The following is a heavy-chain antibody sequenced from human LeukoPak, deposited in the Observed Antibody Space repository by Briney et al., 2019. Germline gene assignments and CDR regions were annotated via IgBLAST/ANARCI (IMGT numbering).Heavy chain of an antibody. J-gene: IGHJ4*02. CDR3: ARFRVGATTGNFDY. CDR2: IYWNDDK. V-gene: IGHV2-5*01. D-gene: IGHD1-26*01. Sequence: VSGPTLVNPTQTLTLTCTFSGFSLSTSGVGVGWIRQPPGKALEWLALIYWNDDKRYSPSLKSRLTITKDTSKNQVVLTMTNMDPVDTATYYCARFRVGATTGNFDYWGQGTLVTVSS. CDR1: GFSLSTSGVG.